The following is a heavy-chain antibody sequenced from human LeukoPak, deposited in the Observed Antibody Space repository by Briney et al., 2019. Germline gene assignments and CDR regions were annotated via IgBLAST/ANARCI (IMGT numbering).Heavy chain of an antibody. J-gene: IGHJ4*02. CDR3: AKDDYYDSSGYWNYFDY. D-gene: IGHD3-22*01. Sequence: GGSLRLSCAASGFSFSSFGMSWVRQAPGRGLQWVSSISGDGRDTFYADSVKGRFTVSRDNSKTTMFLQMNSLRAEDTAVYYCAKDDYYDSSGYWNYFDYWGQGTLVTVSS. V-gene: IGHV3-23*01. CDR1: GFSFSSFG. CDR2: ISGDGRDT.